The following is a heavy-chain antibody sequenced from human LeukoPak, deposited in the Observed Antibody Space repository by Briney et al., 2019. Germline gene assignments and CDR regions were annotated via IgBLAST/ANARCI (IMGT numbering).Heavy chain of an antibody. CDR2: INPNSGGT. Sequence: GASVKVSCKASGYTFTSYYMHWVRQAPGQGLEWMGIINPNSGGTNYAQKFQGWVTMTRDTSISTAYMELSRLRSDDTAVYYCARSPTLDIVVVPADYYYGMDVWGQGTTVTVSS. V-gene: IGHV1-2*04. D-gene: IGHD2-2*03. CDR3: ARSPTLDIVVVPADYYYGMDV. J-gene: IGHJ6*02. CDR1: GYTFTSYY.